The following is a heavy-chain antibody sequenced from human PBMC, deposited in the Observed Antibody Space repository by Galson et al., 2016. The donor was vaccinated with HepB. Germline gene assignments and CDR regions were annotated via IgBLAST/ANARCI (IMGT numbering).Heavy chain of an antibody. J-gene: IGHJ6*02. CDR3: AREDLVDAFGSRKYNTKYFDP. CDR2: ISYDGSDK. V-gene: IGHV3-30*03. Sequence: SLRLSCAASGFTFSTFGMHWVRQAPGKGLEWVAIISYDGSDKSYAESVKGRFTISRDNSKDTVYLHVNSLRAEDTAVYYCAREDLVDAFGSRKYNTKYFDPWGQGISVTVSS. D-gene: IGHD3-3*01. CDR1: GFTFSTFG.